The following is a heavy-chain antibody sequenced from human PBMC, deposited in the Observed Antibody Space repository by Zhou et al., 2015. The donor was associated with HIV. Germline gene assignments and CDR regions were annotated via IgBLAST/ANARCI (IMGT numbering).Heavy chain of an antibody. CDR2: IIPIFGTA. D-gene: IGHD2-2*01. CDR1: GGTFSSYA. V-gene: IGHV1-69*01. J-gene: IGHJ4*02. CDR3: ARSIPQYCSSTSCYDGTFDY. Sequence: QVQLVQSGAEVKKPGSSVKVSCKASGGTFSSYAISWVRQAPGQGLEWMGGIIPIFGTANYAQKFQGRVTITADESTSTAYMELSSLRSEDTAVYYCARSIPQYCSSTSCYDGTFDYWGQGTLVTVSS.